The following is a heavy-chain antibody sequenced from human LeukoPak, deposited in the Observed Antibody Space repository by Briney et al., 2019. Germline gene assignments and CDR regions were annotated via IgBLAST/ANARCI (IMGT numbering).Heavy chain of an antibody. Sequence: PGGSLRLSCAASNFSVNNNYIDWVRQAPRKGLEWVSSLDNFGAKYYGDSVTGRFTVSRDLSKNTVYLQMSSLRADDTAAYYCAGGTYYGTGTRPGYLNYWGLGTLVTVSS. J-gene: IGHJ4*02. CDR1: NFSVNNNY. D-gene: IGHD3-10*01. V-gene: IGHV3-53*01. CDR3: AGGTYYGTGTRPGYLNY. CDR2: LDNFGAK.